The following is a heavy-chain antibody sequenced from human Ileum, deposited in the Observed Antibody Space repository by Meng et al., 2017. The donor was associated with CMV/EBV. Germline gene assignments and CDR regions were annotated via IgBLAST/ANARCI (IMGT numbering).Heavy chain of an antibody. V-gene: IGHV4-34*01. Sequence: LTCAVYGGSFSGYYWSWIRQPPGKGLEWIGEINHSGSTNYNPSLKSRVTISVYTSKNQFSLKLSSVTAADTAVYYCARAGGRRNWFDPWGQGTLVTVSS. D-gene: IGHD1-1*01. J-gene: IGHJ5*02. CDR1: GGSFSGYY. CDR3: ARAGGRRNWFDP. CDR2: INHSGST.